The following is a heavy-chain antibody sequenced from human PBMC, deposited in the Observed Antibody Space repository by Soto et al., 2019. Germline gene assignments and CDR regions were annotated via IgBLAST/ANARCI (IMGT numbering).Heavy chain of an antibody. J-gene: IGHJ3*02. CDR3: ERCLGSSWYYAFDI. Sequence: EVQQMESGGGLVQPGGSLRLSCAASGFTFSSHTTHWVRQAPGKGLEYVSTVSSNGGSTYYADSVRGRFTISRDNSKNTLYLQMGSLRAEDMAVYYCERCLGSSWYYAFDIWGQRTMVTVSS. V-gene: IGHV3-64*07. CDR1: GFTFSSHT. D-gene: IGHD6-13*01. CDR2: VSSNGGST.